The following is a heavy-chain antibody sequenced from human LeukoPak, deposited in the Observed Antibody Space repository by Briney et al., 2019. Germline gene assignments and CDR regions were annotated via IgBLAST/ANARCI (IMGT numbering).Heavy chain of an antibody. CDR3: TTILSITMVRGVADY. J-gene: IGHJ4*02. D-gene: IGHD3-10*01. Sequence: QPGGSLRLSCAASGFTFSGSAMHWVRQASGKGLEWVGRIRSKANSYATAYAASVKGRFTISRDDSKNTAYLQMNGLKTEDTAVYYCTTILSITMVRGVADYWGQGTLVTVSS. V-gene: IGHV3-73*01. CDR2: IRSKANSYAT. CDR1: GFTFSGSA.